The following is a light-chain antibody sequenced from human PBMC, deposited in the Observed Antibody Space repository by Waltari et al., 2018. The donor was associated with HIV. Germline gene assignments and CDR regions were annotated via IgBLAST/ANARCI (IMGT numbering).Light chain of an antibody. CDR2: DVS. CDR1: PSDVGGNNY. CDR3: SSYTRSSTL. Sequence: QSALPQPASVSGSPGQSIPLSCTGTPSDVGGNNYVSWYQNHPGKAPKLLIYDVSNRPSGVSNRFSGSKSGNTASLTISGLQAEDEADYYCSSYTRSSTLFGGGTKLTVL. J-gene: IGLJ2*01. V-gene: IGLV2-14*01.